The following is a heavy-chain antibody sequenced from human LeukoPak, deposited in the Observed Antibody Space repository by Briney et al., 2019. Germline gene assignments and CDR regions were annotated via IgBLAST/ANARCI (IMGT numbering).Heavy chain of an antibody. CDR1: GRSFSGYY. V-gene: IGHV4-34*01. CDR3: ARDFEQWQADDAFDI. CDR2: INHSGST. Sequence: SETLSLTCAVYGRSFSGYYWSWLRQPPGKGLEWVGEINHSGSTNYNPPLKSRVTISVNTSKNQFSLKLGSVNAADTAVYYCARDFEQWQADDAFDIWGQGTMVTVSS. J-gene: IGHJ3*02. D-gene: IGHD6-19*01.